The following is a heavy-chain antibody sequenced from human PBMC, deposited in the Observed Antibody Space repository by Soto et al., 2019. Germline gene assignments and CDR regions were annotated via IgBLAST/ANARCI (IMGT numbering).Heavy chain of an antibody. CDR2: IFHDGTA. CDR3: ARLVYDTRLNYMYFDF. V-gene: IGHV4-4*02. J-gene: IGHJ4*02. Sequence: QVKLQESGPGLATPSGTLSLTCAVSGVSISSGNWWTWVRQSPQRGLEYNGEIFHDGTANYYPSFERRVALAVDTSKNQFSLKLTSVTAADTAIYFCARLVYDTRLNYMYFDFWGQGTLVTVSS. D-gene: IGHD3-10*01. CDR1: GVSISSGNW.